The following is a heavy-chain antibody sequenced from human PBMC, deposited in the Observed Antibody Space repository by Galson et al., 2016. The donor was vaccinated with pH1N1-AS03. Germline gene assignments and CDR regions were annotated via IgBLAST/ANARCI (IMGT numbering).Heavy chain of an antibody. D-gene: IGHD3-22*01. Sequence: CAASGFTINKYGMHWVRQAPGKGLEWVAIIWNDGGTTHYADSVKGRFTISRDNSKNTLYLQINSLRAEDTAVYYCVRDDDSSGYYPDSWGRGTLVTVSS. CDR3: VRDDDSSGYYPDS. CDR2: IWNDGGTT. J-gene: IGHJ4*02. V-gene: IGHV3-33*01. CDR1: GFTINKYG.